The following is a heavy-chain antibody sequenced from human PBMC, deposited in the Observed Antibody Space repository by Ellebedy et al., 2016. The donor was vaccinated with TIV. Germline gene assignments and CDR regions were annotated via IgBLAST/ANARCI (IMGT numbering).Heavy chain of an antibody. V-gene: IGHV3-23*01. CDR3: ARDPAPSYYYDSSGYYGY. CDR1: GFTFSSDA. Sequence: GESLKISCAASGFTFSSDAMHWVRQAPGKGLEWVSGISGSGGRTYYADSVKGRFSISRDNAKNSLYLQMNSLRAEDTAVYYCARDPAPSYYYDSSGYYGYWGQGTLVTVSS. D-gene: IGHD3-22*01. J-gene: IGHJ4*02. CDR2: ISGSGGRT.